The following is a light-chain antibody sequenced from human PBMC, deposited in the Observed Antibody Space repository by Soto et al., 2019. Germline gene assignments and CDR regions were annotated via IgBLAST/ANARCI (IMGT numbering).Light chain of an antibody. CDR3: QQYGSSSWT. V-gene: IGKV3-20*01. J-gene: IGKJ1*01. CDR2: GAS. CDR1: QSVSTSY. Sequence: EIVLTQSPGTLSLSPGERATLSCRASQSVSTSYLARYQQKPGQAPRLLIYGASSRATGIPDRFSGSGSGTDFTLTINRLEPEDFAVYYCQQYGSSSWTFGQGTKVEIK.